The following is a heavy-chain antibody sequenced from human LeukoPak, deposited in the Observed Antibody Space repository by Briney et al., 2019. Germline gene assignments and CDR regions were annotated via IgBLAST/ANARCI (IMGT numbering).Heavy chain of an antibody. D-gene: IGHD3-3*01. J-gene: IGHJ4*02. CDR3: ARLRFLEWLFADF. Sequence: GESLKISCKGSGYSFTNYWIGWVRQMPGKGLEWMGIIYPDNSDTRYSQSFQGQVTISADKATSTAYLQWNSPKASDTAMYYCARLRFLEWLFADFWGQGTLVTVSS. CDR2: IYPDNSDT. V-gene: IGHV5-51*01. CDR1: GYSFTNYW.